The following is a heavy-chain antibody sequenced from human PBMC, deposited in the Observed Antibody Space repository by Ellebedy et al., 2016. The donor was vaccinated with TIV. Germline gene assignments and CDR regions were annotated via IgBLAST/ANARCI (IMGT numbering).Heavy chain of an antibody. CDR3: ARAGSDDNVGAFDF. Sequence: GESLKISXEVSGFPFSNFWMAWVRQVPGKGLEWVSTMNQDGTDIYYMDSVRGRFVISRDNAKNSLYLQMNNLRAEDTAVYFCARAGSDDNVGAFDFWGQGTVVTVSS. J-gene: IGHJ3*01. V-gene: IGHV3-7*01. D-gene: IGHD1-1*01. CDR1: GFPFSNFW. CDR2: MNQDGTDI.